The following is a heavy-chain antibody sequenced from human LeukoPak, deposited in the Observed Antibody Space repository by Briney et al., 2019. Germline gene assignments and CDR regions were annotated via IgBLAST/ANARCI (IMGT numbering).Heavy chain of an antibody. Sequence: SETLSLTCTVSGGSISGYYWSWIRQPPGKGLEWIGEINHSGSTNYNPSLKSRVTISVDTSKNQFSLKLSSVTAADTAVYYCARGYDSSGYYTGLIDYWGQGTLVTVSS. D-gene: IGHD3-22*01. V-gene: IGHV4-34*01. CDR1: GGSISGYY. CDR2: INHSGST. CDR3: ARGYDSSGYYTGLIDY. J-gene: IGHJ4*02.